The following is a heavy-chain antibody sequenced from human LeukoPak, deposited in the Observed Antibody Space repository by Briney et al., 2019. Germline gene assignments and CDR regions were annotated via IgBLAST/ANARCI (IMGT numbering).Heavy chain of an antibody. Sequence: GGSLRLSCAASGFTFRSYAMSWVRQPPGKGLQWVSTISGSGGSTYSADSVKGRFTVSRDNSNNTLYLQMNSLRAEDTAVYYCAKAPVSRGYSPSDYWGQGTLVTVTS. V-gene: IGHV3-23*01. J-gene: IGHJ4*02. D-gene: IGHD3-22*01. CDR3: AKAPVSRGYSPSDY. CDR1: GFTFRSYA. CDR2: ISGSGGST.